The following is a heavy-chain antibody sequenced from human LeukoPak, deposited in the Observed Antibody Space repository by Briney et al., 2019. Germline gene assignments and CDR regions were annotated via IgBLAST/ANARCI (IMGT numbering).Heavy chain of an antibody. Sequence: SETLSLTCAVSGYSISSGYQWAWIRPSPGKGLEWIGSIYHSGSAHYNPSLKSRVTVSVETSKNQFSLKMYSVTAADTAVYYCARDPRWLTPDCTSTSCYENYFDPWGQGTLVTVSS. CDR2: IYHSGSA. D-gene: IGHD2-2*01. CDR1: GYSISSGYQ. V-gene: IGHV4-38-2*02. CDR3: ARDPRWLTPDCTSTSCYENYFDP. J-gene: IGHJ5*02.